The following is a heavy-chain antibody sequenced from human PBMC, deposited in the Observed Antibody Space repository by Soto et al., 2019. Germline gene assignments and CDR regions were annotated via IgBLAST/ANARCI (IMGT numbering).Heavy chain of an antibody. V-gene: IGHV3-23*01. Sequence: EVQLLESGGGLVQPGGSLRLSCAASGFTFSSYAMSWVRQAPGKGLEWVSAISGSGGSTYYADSVKGRFTISRDNSKNTLYLQINSLRAEDTAVYYCAKALVVPAAMPDFYYYYYMDVWGKGTTVTVSS. CDR3: AKALVVPAAMPDFYYYYYMDV. CDR2: ISGSGGST. CDR1: GFTFSSYA. J-gene: IGHJ6*03. D-gene: IGHD2-2*01.